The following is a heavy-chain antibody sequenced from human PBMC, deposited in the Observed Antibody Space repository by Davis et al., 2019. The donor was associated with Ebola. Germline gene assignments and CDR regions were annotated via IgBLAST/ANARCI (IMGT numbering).Heavy chain of an antibody. V-gene: IGHV1-2*04. J-gene: IGHJ5*02. CDR1: GYTFTSYG. D-gene: IGHD4-11*01. CDR2: INPNSGGT. Sequence: ASVKVSCKASGYTFTSYGISWVRQAPGQGLEWMGWINPNSGGTNYAQKFQGWVTMTRDTSISTAYMELSRLRSDDTAVYYCARGGDDYSNWWFDPWGQGTLVTVSS. CDR3: ARGGDDYSNWWFDP.